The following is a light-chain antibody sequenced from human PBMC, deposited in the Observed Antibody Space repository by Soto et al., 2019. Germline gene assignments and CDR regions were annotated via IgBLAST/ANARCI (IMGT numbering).Light chain of an antibody. CDR2: DAS. V-gene: IGKV3D-15*01. Sequence: DIVMTQSPATLSVSPGERATLSCRASQSIRTDLAWYQQKSGQGPRLLIYDASTRATGIPARFSGSGSGTEFTLTISSLQSEDFAVYYCRQYNNWPPWTFGQGPKVEIK. CDR3: RQYNNWPPWT. J-gene: IGKJ1*01. CDR1: QSIRTD.